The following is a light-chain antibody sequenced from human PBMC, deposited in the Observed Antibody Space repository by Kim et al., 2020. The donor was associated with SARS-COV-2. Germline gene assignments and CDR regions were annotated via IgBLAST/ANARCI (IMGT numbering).Light chain of an antibody. CDR3: QAWDSSTVV. V-gene: IGLV3-1*01. Sequence: VSPGQKASITGAGDKLGDKYACWYQQKPGQSPVLVIYQDSKRPSGIPERFSGSNSGNTATLTISGTQAMDEADYYCQAWDSSTVVFGGGTQLTVL. CDR1: KLGDKY. J-gene: IGLJ2*01. CDR2: QDS.